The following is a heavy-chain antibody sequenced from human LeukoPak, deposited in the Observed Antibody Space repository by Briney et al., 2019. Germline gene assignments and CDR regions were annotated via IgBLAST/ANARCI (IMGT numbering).Heavy chain of an antibody. CDR3: AILGSSSSPAFDY. Sequence: GASVKVSCKASGYTFTSYYMHWVRQAPGQGLEWMGLINPTGGSTGYAQKFQGRVTMTRDMSTSTVYMDLSSLRSEDTAVYYCAILGSSSSPAFDYWGQGTLVTVSS. D-gene: IGHD6-6*01. V-gene: IGHV1-46*01. J-gene: IGHJ4*02. CDR2: INPTGGST. CDR1: GYTFTSYY.